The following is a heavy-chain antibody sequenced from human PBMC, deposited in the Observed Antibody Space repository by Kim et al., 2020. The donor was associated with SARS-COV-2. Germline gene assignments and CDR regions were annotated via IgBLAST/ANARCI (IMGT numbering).Heavy chain of an antibody. J-gene: IGHJ4*02. D-gene: IGHD3-16*01. CDR2: IYTSGRT. CDR1: GDSLSSDY. V-gene: IGHV4-4*07. Sequence: SETLSLTCTVSGDSLSSDYWSWNRQPAGKGLEWIGRIYTSGRTNYNPSLQSRVTMSVDMSKNQFSLKLRSVTAADTTVYYCASAFGHWGQGTLVTVSS. CDR3: ASAFGH.